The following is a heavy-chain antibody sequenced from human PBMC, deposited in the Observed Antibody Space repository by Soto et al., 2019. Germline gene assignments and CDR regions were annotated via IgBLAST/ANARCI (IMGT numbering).Heavy chain of an antibody. CDR1: GYTFTGYY. CDR2: INPNSGGT. D-gene: IGHD6-13*01. J-gene: IGHJ3*02. Sequence: QVQLVQSGAEVKKPGASVKVSCKASGYTFTGYYMHWVRQAPGQGLEWMGWINPNSGGTNYAQKFQGWVTMTRDTSISTAYMEMSRLRSDDTAVYYCARSVAAAGYAFDIWGQGTMVTVSS. V-gene: IGHV1-2*04. CDR3: ARSVAAAGYAFDI.